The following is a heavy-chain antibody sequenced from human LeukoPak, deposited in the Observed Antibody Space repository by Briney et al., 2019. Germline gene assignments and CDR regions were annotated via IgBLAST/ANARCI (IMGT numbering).Heavy chain of an antibody. CDR3: AKEGPTRVAGAFDY. D-gene: IGHD3-3*01. CDR2: LSSSGTST. V-gene: IGHV3-23*01. Sequence: GGSLRLSCAASGFTFNSYTMSWVRQAPGKGPEWVSALSSSGTSTYYTHAVKGRFTISRDNSKNTLYLQMNTLSAEDTAVYYCAKEGPTRVAGAFDYWGQGTLVTVSS. J-gene: IGHJ4*02. CDR1: GFTFNSYT.